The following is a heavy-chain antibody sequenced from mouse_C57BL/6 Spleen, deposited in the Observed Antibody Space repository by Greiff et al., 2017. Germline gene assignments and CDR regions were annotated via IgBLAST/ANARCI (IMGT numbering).Heavy chain of an antibody. V-gene: IGHV5-6*01. D-gene: IGHD1-1*01. CDR3: ARLDYGSSSWFAY. CDR2: ISSGGSYT. CDR1: GFTFSSYG. Sequence: EVMLVESGGDLVKPGGSLKLSCAASGFTFSSYGMSWVRQTPDKRLEWVATISSGGSYTYYPASVKGRFTISRDNAKNTLYLQMSSLKSEDTAMYYCARLDYGSSSWFAYWGTGALVTVSA. J-gene: IGHJ3*01.